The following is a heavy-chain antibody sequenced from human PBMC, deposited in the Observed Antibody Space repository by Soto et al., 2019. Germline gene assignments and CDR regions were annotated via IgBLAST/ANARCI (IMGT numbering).Heavy chain of an antibody. D-gene: IGHD1-26*01. CDR2: HYSGGST. CDR3: ARHRHPRGTVGATSPLDP. Sequence: LRLSCAISGFSVSSNYLSWVRQAPGKGLEWVSVHYSGGSTYXXXSVQGRFTISRDKSNNTLYLQMRRVRAEDTAVYFCARHRHPRGTVGATSPLDPWGQGTQVTVSS. CDR1: GFSVSSNY. V-gene: IGHV3-53*01. J-gene: IGHJ5*02.